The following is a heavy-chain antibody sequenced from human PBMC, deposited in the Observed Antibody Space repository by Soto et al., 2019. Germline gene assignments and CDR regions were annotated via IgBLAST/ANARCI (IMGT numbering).Heavy chain of an antibody. CDR2: FHYGGRT. V-gene: IGHV4-61*01. Sequence: SETLSLTCSVSGVSVTRTSFYWSWIRQAPGKGLEWIGYFHYGGRTNYNPSLKSRVNISVDTAKNQFSLQLTSVTAADTAVYYCAREYCSSTSCYHQSYYYHGMDVWGQGTTVTVSS. D-gene: IGHD2-2*01. CDR1: GVSVTRTSFY. CDR3: AREYCSSTSCYHQSYYYHGMDV. J-gene: IGHJ6*02.